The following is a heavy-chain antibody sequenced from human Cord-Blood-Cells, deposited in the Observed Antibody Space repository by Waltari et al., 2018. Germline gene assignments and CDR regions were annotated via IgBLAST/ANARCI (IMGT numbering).Heavy chain of an antibody. Sequence: ETLSLTCTVSGGSISSSSYYWGWIRQPPGKGLEWIGSIYYSGSTYYNPSLKSRVTISVDTSKNQFSLKLSSVTAADTAVYYCARFSGSFDYWGQGTLVTVSS. CDR1: GGSISSSSYY. CDR2: IYYSGST. D-gene: IGHD1-26*01. J-gene: IGHJ4*02. V-gene: IGHV4-39*01. CDR3: ARFSGSFDY.